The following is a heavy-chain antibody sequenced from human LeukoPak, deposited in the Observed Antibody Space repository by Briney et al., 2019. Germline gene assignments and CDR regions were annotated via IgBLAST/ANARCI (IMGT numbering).Heavy chain of an antibody. CDR2: ISAYNGNT. D-gene: IGHD3-9*01. CDR1: GYTFTSYD. CDR3: ARDQREYYDILTGYHQDAFDI. Sequence: ASVKVSCKASGYTFTSYDINWVRQATGQGLEWMGWISAYNGNTNYAQKLQGRVTMTTDTSTSTAYMELRSLRSDDTAVYYCARDQREYYDILTGYHQDAFDIWGQGTMVTVSS. J-gene: IGHJ3*02. V-gene: IGHV1-18*01.